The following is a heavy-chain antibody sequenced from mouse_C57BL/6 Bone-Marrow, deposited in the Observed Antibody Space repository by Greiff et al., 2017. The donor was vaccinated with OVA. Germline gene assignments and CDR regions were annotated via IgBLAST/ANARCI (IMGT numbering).Heavy chain of an antibody. J-gene: IGHJ3*01. V-gene: IGHV1-39*01. CDR1: GYSFTDYN. Sequence: EVKLMESGPELVKPGASVKISCKASGYSFTDYNMNWVKQSNGKSLEWIGVINPNYGTTSYNQKFKGKATLTVDQSSSTAYMQLNSLTSEDSAVYYCARIYDGYLAWFAYWGQGTLVTVSA. D-gene: IGHD2-3*01. CDR3: ARIYDGYLAWFAY. CDR2: INPNYGTT.